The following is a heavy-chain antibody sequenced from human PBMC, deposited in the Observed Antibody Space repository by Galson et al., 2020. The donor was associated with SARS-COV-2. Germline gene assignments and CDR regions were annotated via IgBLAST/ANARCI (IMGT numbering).Heavy chain of an antibody. CDR2: IDWDDDE. J-gene: IGHJ4*02. CDR1: GFSLTTSGMC. CDR3: ARIDSSGGRGNY. V-gene: IGHV2-70*11. Sequence: ESGPTLVNPTQTLTLTCTFSGFSLTTSGMCGNWIRQPPGKALEWPARIDWDDDEYYSTSLKTRLTISRDTSKHQVVLTMTSMDPVDTATYYCARIDSSGGRGNYGGQGTLVTVSS. D-gene: IGHD6-19*01.